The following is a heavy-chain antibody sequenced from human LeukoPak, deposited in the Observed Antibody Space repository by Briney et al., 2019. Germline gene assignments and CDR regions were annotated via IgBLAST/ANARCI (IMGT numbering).Heavy chain of an antibody. V-gene: IGHV3-48*03. CDR1: GFTFSGYE. D-gene: IGHD3-22*01. J-gene: IGHJ3*02. CDR2: ISSSGSTI. CDR3: ARESSGAGGAFDI. Sequence: GGSLRLSCAASGFTFSGYEMSWVRQAPGKGLEWVSYISSSGSTIYYADSVKGRFTISRDNAKNSLYPQMNSLRAEDTAVYYCARESSGAGGAFDIWGQGTMVTVSS.